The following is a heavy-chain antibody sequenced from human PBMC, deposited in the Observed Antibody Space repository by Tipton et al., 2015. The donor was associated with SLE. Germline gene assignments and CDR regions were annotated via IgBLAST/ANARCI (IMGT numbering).Heavy chain of an antibody. CDR3: AREHISSLRDAFEV. J-gene: IGHJ3*01. V-gene: IGHV4-39*02. D-gene: IGHD2-21*01. CDR2: IYYSGST. Sequence: TLSLTCTVSGGSISSSSYYWGWIRQPPGKGLECIGSIYYSGSTYYNPSLKSQVTISVDTSKNQFSLKLRSVTVVDTAMYYWAREHISSLRDAFEVWGQGTMVAVS. CDR1: GGSISSSSYY.